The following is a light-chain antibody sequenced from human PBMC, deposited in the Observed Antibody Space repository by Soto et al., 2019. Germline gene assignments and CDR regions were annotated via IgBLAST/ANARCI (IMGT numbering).Light chain of an antibody. CDR1: ENVGTN. CDR3: QQYNNWGLS. V-gene: IGKV3D-15*01. Sequence: IVLTQSPATLSVSPGERVTLSCRASENVGTNLAWYQQRPGQPPRLLIYGSSTRATGISATFSGSGSRTEFTLTIIRLQSEDSAVYYCQQYNNWGLSFGGGTRVEIK. J-gene: IGKJ4*01. CDR2: GSS.